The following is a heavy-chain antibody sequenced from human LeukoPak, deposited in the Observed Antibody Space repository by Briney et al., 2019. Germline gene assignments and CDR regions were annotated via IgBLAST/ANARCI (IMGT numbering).Heavy chain of an antibody. V-gene: IGHV4-59*01. J-gene: IGHJ6*02. Sequence: PSETLSLTCTVSGGSISSYYWSWIRQPPGKGLEWIGYIYYSGSTNYNPSHKSRVTISVDTSKNQFSLKLSSVTAADTAVYYCARWYGGYEQRYYYGMDVWGQGTTVTVSS. CDR3: ARWYGGYEQRYYYGMDV. CDR1: GGSISSYY. D-gene: IGHD5-12*01. CDR2: IYYSGST.